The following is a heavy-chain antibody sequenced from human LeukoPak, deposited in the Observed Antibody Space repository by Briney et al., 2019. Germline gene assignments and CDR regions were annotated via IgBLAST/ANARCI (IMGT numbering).Heavy chain of an antibody. D-gene: IGHD1-1*01. CDR2: ISSSSSYI. CDR1: GFTFSSYS. CDR3: ARGQGWNPEAVTDAFDI. Sequence: GGSLRLSCAASGFTFSSYSMNWVRQAPGKGLEWVSSISSSSSYIYYADSVKGRFTISRDNAKNSLYLQMNSLRAEDTAVYYCARGQGWNPEAVTDAFDIWGQGTMVTVSS. V-gene: IGHV3-21*01. J-gene: IGHJ3*02.